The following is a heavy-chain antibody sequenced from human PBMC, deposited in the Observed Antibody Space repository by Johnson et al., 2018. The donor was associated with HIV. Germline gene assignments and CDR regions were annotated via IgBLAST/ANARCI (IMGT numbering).Heavy chain of an antibody. D-gene: IGHD4-17*01. CDR1: GFTVSSKY. V-gene: IGHV3-66*01. J-gene: IGHJ3*02. Sequence: VQLVESGGGLVKPGGSLRLSCAASGFTVSSKYMSWIRQAPGKGLEWVSVIYSGGSTYYADSVKGRFTISRDNSKNTLYLQMNSLRAEDTAVYYCARSMTTVTVAFDIWGQGTMVTVSS. CDR2: IYSGGST. CDR3: ARSMTTVTVAFDI.